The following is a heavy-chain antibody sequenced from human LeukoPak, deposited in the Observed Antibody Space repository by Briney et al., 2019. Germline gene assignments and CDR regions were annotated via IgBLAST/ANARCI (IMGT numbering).Heavy chain of an antibody. J-gene: IGHJ4*02. CDR3: ARDPPDYGDPLDY. Sequence: ASVKVSCKASGYTFTDYNIHWVRQAPGQGLEWMGWIGPKTGGTKYAQKFQGRVTMTRDTSINTAYMELGRVRSDDTAVYYCARDPPDYGDPLDYWGQGTLVTVPS. CDR2: IGPKTGGT. CDR1: GYTFTDYN. V-gene: IGHV1-2*02. D-gene: IGHD4-17*01.